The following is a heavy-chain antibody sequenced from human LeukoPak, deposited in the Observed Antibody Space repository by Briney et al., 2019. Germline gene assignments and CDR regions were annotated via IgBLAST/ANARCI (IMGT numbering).Heavy chain of an antibody. J-gene: IGHJ5*02. D-gene: IGHD5/OR15-5a*01. CDR3: ARRVSTWFDP. CDR1: GYSIRSGYY. V-gene: IGHV4-38-2*01. Sequence: SETLSLTCAVSGYSIRSGYYWGWIRQPPGKGLEWIGSIYYSGSTYYNPSLKSRVTISVDTSKNQFSLKLSSVTAADTAVYYCARRVSTWFDPWGQGTLVTVSS. CDR2: IYYSGST.